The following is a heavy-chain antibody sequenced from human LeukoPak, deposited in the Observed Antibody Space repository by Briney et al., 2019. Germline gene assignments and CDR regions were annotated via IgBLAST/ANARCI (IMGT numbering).Heavy chain of an antibody. CDR3: ARDGVPYYYYYGSGKYNWFDP. V-gene: IGHV3-30*04. CDR2: ISYDGSNK. J-gene: IGHJ5*02. CDR1: GFTFSSYA. D-gene: IGHD3-10*01. Sequence: AGGSLRLSCAASGFTFSSYAMHWVRQAPGKGLEGVAVISYDGSNKYYADSVKGRFTISRDNSKNRLYLQMNSLRAEDTAVYYCARDGVPYYYYYGSGKYNWFDPWGQGTLVTVSS.